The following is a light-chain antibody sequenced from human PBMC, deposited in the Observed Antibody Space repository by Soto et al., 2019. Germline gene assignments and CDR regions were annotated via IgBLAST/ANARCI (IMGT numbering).Light chain of an antibody. V-gene: IGKV3-20*01. CDR1: QSVSNY. Sequence: ENVSTQSPATLSLSPGARATLSGRAIQSVSNYVAWYQQNTGQAHRLLIYGASSRATGIPDRFSGSGSGKAFNITISRLETEDLAVYYCQKYGYSPFTLGHGTKVDIK. CDR3: QKYGYSPFT. CDR2: GAS. J-gene: IGKJ3*01.